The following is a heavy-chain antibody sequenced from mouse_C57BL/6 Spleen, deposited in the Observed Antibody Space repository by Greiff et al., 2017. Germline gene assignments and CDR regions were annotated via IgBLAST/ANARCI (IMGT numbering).Heavy chain of an antibody. CDR3: ARKEDGYDDGVPWFAY. D-gene: IGHD2-2*01. V-gene: IGHV1-85*01. Sequence: VQLQQSGPELVKPGASVKLSCKASGYTFTSYDINWVKQRPGQGLAWIGWIYPRDGSTKYNEKFKGKATLTVDTSSSTAYMELHSLTSEDSAVYFGARKEDGYDDGVPWFAYWGQGTLVTVSA. J-gene: IGHJ3*01. CDR2: IYPRDGST. CDR1: GYTFTSYD.